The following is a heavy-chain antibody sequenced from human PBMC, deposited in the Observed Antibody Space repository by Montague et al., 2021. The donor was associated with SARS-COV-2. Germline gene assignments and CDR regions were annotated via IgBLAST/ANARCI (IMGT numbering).Heavy chain of an antibody. D-gene: IGHD6-6*01. J-gene: IGHJ4*02. V-gene: IGHV4-4*07. CDR2: VTTSGTT. Sequence: SETLSLTCAVSGGSITGFSWSWVRQPAGKGLEWIGRVTTSGTTNYSPSLRSRVTMSVDTSKNQFSLNLNSVTAADTAIYYCARTPTRPLSLDSWGQGTLVTDSS. CDR3: ARTPTRPLSLDS. CDR1: GGSITGFS.